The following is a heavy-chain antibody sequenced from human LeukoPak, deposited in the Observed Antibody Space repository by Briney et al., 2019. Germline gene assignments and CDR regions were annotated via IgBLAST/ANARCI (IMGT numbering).Heavy chain of an antibody. CDR1: GYTFSGYY. V-gene: IGHV1-2*02. CDR3: ARDVGYCSSTSCYLGDDAFDI. CDR2: INSNSGVT. D-gene: IGHD2-2*01. Sequence: ASVKVSCKASGYTFSGYYIHWVRQAPGQGLEWMGCINSNSGVTQYAQKFQGRAIMTRDTSNTTAYMELSRLTSGDTAVYYCARDVGYCSSTSCYLGDDAFDIWGQGTMVTVSS. J-gene: IGHJ3*02.